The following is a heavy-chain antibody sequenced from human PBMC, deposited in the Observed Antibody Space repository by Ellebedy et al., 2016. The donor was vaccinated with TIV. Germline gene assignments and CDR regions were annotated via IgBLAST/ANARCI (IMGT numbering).Heavy chain of an antibody. CDR1: GYSFTSYW. V-gene: IGHV5-10-1*04. D-gene: IGHD1-7*01. J-gene: IGHJ6*02. CDR2: IDPSDSYT. Sequence: GESLKISXKGSGYSFTSYWISWVRQMPGKGLEWMGRIDPSDSYTNYSPSFQGQVTISADKSISTAYLQWSSLKASDTAMYYCARQHWNYGVPLDYYGMDVWGQGTTVTVSS. CDR3: ARQHWNYGVPLDYYGMDV.